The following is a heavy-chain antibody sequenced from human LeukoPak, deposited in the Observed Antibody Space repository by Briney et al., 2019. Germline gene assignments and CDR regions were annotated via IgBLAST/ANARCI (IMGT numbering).Heavy chain of an antibody. J-gene: IGHJ5*02. V-gene: IGHV1-18*01. CDR2: ISAYNGNT. Sequence: GASVKVSCKASGGTFSSYAISWVRQAPGQGLEWMGWISAYNGNTNYAQKLQGRVTMTTDTSTSTAYMELRSLRSDDTAVYYCARDVVVPAAIPTFFGVEPWGQGTLVTVSS. CDR1: GGTFSSYA. CDR3: ARDVVVPAAIPTFFGVEP. D-gene: IGHD2-2*02.